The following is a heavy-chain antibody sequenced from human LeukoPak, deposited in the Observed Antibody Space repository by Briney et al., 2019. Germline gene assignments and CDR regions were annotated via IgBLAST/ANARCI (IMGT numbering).Heavy chain of an antibody. V-gene: IGHV3-74*01. Sequence: QPGGSLRLSCAASEFTFSTYWMHWVRQAPGKGLVWVSRINSDGSSPHYADSVKGRFTISRDNPKNTLYLQMNSLRAEDTAVYYCAKDWPRVLRYFDWPNYYYGMDVWGQGTTVTVSS. J-gene: IGHJ6*02. CDR3: AKDWPRVLRYFDWPNYYYGMDV. CDR2: INSDGSSP. CDR1: EFTFSTYW. D-gene: IGHD3-9*01.